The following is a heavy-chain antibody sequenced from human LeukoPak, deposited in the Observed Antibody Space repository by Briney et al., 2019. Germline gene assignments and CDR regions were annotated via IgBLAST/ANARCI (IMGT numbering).Heavy chain of an antibody. Sequence: GGSLRLSCAASGFTFRGYAMSWVRQAPGKGLEWVSAISGSGGGTYYADSVKGRFTISRDNSKNTLFLQMNSLRAKDTAVYYCARPYDTRGYFPDYWGQGTLVTVSS. CDR1: GFTFRGYA. V-gene: IGHV3-23*01. CDR3: ARPYDTRGYFPDY. CDR2: ISGSGGGT. J-gene: IGHJ4*02. D-gene: IGHD3-22*01.